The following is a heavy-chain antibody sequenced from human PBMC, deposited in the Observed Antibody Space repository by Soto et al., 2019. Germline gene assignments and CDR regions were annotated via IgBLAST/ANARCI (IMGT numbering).Heavy chain of an antibody. CDR2: INSDGVSL. CDR1: GFIFSNSW. J-gene: IGHJ4*02. Sequence: EVQLVESGGGSVQPGGSLRLSCAASGFIFSNSWMHWVRQAPGKGLVWVSRINSDGVSLSYADSVQGRFTISRDNAKNTLYLQMSSLRAVDTAVYYCASGYYGYAVYREYWGQGTLVTVSS. CDR3: ASGYYGYAVYREY. D-gene: IGHD3-16*01. V-gene: IGHV3-74*01.